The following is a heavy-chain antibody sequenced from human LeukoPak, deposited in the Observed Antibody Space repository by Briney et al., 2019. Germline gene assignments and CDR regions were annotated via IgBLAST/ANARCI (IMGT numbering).Heavy chain of an antibody. D-gene: IGHD3-16*01. CDR1: GGSISSYY. J-gene: IGHJ6*03. V-gene: IGHV4-59*01. CDR3: ARARRLCYYYYMDV. CDR2: IYYSGST. Sequence: SETLSLTCTVSGGSISSYYWSWIRQPPGKGLEWIGYIYYSGSTNYNPSLKSRVTISVATSKNQFSLKLSSVTAADRAVYYCARARRLCYYYYMDVWGKGTTVTVSS.